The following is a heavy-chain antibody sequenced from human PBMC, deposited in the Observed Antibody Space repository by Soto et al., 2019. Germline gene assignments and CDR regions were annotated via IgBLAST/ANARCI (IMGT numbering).Heavy chain of an antibody. J-gene: IGHJ4*02. Sequence: SETLSLTCTVSGGSISRYYWSWIRQPPGKGLECIGYIYYSGSTNYNPSLKSRVTISVDTSKNQFSLKLSSVTAADTAVYYCARGIGDPVDYWGQGTLVTVSS. V-gene: IGHV4-59*01. CDR1: GGSISRYY. CDR2: IYYSGST. CDR3: ARGIGDPVDY. D-gene: IGHD3-16*01.